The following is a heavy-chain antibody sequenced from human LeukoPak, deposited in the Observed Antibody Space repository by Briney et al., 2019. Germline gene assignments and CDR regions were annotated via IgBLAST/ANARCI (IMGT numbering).Heavy chain of an antibody. CDR3: ARDNPAMQYLDF. Sequence: KPSETLSLNCTVSGYYINTGYYWGWVRQSPGKGLEWIGSIYHSGTSYYSESPRSRVTISVETSKNQFALKLRSVTAADTAFYFCARDNPAMQYLDFWGQGILVTVSS. V-gene: IGHV4-38-2*02. J-gene: IGHJ4*02. CDR2: IYHSGTS. CDR1: GYYINTGYY.